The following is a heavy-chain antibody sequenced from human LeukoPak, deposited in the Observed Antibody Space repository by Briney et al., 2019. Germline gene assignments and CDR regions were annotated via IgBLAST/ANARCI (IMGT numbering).Heavy chain of an antibody. CDR1: GFTFSSYG. CDR2: IRYDGSNK. V-gene: IGHV3-30*02. CDR3: AKDNSSGYYYPDY. Sequence: PGGSLRLSCAASGFTFSSYGMHWVRQAPGKELEWVAFIRYDGSNKYYADSVKGRFTISRDNSKNTLYLQMNSLRAEDTAVYYCAKDNSSGYYYPDYWGQGTLVTVSS. D-gene: IGHD3-22*01. J-gene: IGHJ4*02.